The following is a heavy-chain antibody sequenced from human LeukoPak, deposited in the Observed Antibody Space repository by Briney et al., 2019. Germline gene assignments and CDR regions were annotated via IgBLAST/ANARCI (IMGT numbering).Heavy chain of an antibody. J-gene: IGHJ4*02. V-gene: IGHV4-61*02. CDR2: IYTSGST. CDR3: ARVSRRGYYFDY. D-gene: IGHD2/OR15-2a*01. CDR1: GGSISSGSYY. Sequence: PSQTLSPTCTVSGGSISSGSYYWSWLRQPAGKGLEWIGRIYTSGSTNYNPSLKSRVTISVDTSKNQFSLKLSSVTAADTAVYYCARVSRRGYYFDYWGQGTLVTVSS.